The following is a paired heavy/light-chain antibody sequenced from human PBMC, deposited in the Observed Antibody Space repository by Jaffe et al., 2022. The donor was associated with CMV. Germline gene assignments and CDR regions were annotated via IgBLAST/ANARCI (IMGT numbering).Light chain of an antibody. V-gene: IGKV3-20*01. CDR2: GAS. CDR3: QQYGSSL. J-gene: IGKJ1*01. Sequence: EIVLTQSPGTLSLSPGERATLSCRASQSVSSSYLAWYQQKPGQAPRLLIYGASSRATGIPDRFSGSGSGTDFTLTISRLEPEDFAVYYCQQYGSSLFGQGTKVEIK. CDR1: QSVSSSY.
Heavy chain of an antibody. D-gene: IGHD6-19*01. J-gene: IGHJ3*02. CDR3: ARVTGEGIAVAGTANAFDI. Sequence: QVQLVQSGAEVKKPGASVKVSCKASGYTFTSYGISWVRQAPGQGLEWMGWISAYNGNTNYAQKLQGRVTMTTDTSTSTAYMELRSLRSDDTAVYYCARVTGEGIAVAGTANAFDIWGQGTMVTVSS. CDR1: GYTFTSYG. V-gene: IGHV1-18*01. CDR2: ISAYNGNT.